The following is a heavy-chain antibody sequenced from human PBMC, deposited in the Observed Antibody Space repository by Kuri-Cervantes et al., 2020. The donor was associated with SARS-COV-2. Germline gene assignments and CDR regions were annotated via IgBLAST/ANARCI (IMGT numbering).Heavy chain of an antibody. CDR3: ARAGTASGYDQYYYYYYGMDV. Sequence: GGSLRLSCAASGFTFSSYWMHWVRQAPGKGLVWVSRINSDGSSTSYADSVKGRFTISRDNAMNTLYLQMNSLRAEDTAVYYCARAGTASGYDQYYYYYYGMDVWGQGTTVTVSS. V-gene: IGHV3-74*01. J-gene: IGHJ6*02. CDR1: GFTFSSYW. CDR2: INSDGSST. D-gene: IGHD5-12*01.